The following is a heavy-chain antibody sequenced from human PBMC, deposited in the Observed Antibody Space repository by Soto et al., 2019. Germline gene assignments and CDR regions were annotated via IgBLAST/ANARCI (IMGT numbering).Heavy chain of an antibody. CDR2: IYHSGST. CDR1: GGSVSSSNW. J-gene: IGHJ5*02. Sequence: SETLSLTCAVSGGSVSSSNWWSWVRQPPGKGLEWIGEIYHSGSTNYNPSLKSRVTISVDKSKNQFSLKLSSVTAADTAVYYCARAPAEDEGGLLWFGELFGVHNWFDPWGQGTLVTVSS. D-gene: IGHD3-10*01. CDR3: ARAPAEDEGGLLWFGELFGVHNWFDP. V-gene: IGHV4-4*02.